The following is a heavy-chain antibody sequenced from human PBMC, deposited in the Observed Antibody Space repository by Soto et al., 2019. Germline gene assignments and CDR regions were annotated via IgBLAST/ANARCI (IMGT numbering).Heavy chain of an antibody. CDR2: IVVGSGNT. CDR1: GFTFTSSA. Sequence: SVKVSCKASGFTFTSSAVQWVRQARGQRLEWIGWIVVGSGNTNYAQKFQERVTITRDMSTSTAYMELSSLRPEDTAVYYCAARDGSSWYWYFDYWGQGTLVTVSS. D-gene: IGHD6-13*01. CDR3: AARDGSSWYWYFDY. J-gene: IGHJ4*02. V-gene: IGHV1-58*01.